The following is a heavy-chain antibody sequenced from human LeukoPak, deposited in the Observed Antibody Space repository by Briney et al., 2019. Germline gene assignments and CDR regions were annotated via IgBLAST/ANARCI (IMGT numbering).Heavy chain of an antibody. CDR1: GFTFSSYG. Sequence: GGSLRLSCAASGFTFSSYGMPWVRQAPGKGLEWVAVIWYDGSNKYYADSVKGRFTISRDNSKNTLYLQMNSLRAEDTAVYCCARDRYYYDSSGFNYFDYWGQGTLVTVSS. CDR3: ARDRYYYDSSGFNYFDY. J-gene: IGHJ4*02. CDR2: IWYDGSNK. V-gene: IGHV3-33*01. D-gene: IGHD3-22*01.